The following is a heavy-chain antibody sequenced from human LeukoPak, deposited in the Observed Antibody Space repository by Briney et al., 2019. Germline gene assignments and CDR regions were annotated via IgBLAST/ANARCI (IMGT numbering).Heavy chain of an antibody. CDR2: ISSSSSYI. V-gene: IGHV3-21*01. Sequence: GGSLRLSCAASGFTFSSYSMNWVRQAPGKGLEWVSSISSSSSYIYYADSVKGRFTISRDNAKNSLYLQMNSLRAEDTAVYYCARDYFPYSGSYYAADAFDIWGQGTMVTVSS. J-gene: IGHJ3*02. CDR3: ARDYFPYSGSYYAADAFDI. D-gene: IGHD1-26*01. CDR1: GFTFSSYS.